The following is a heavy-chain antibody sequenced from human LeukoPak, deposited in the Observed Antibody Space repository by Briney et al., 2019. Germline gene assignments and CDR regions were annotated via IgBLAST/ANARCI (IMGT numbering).Heavy chain of an antibody. Sequence: PGGSLRLSCAASGFTLNSYTMHWVRQAPGMGLEWVAVITYDGYKEFYADSVKGRFTISRDTFENTVYLQMNSLRAEDTAVYYCAKDPRRYCSSTSCYNFDYWGQGTLVTVSS. V-gene: IGHV3-30-3*01. J-gene: IGHJ4*02. CDR3: AKDPRRYCSSTSCYNFDY. CDR1: GFTLNSYT. D-gene: IGHD2-2*02. CDR2: ITYDGYKE.